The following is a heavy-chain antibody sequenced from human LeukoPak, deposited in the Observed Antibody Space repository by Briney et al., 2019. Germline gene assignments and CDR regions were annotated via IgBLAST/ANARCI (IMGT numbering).Heavy chain of an antibody. Sequence: SETLSLTCTVSGGSISSYYWSWIRQPAGKGLEWIGRIYTSGSTNYNPSLKSRVTMSVDTSKNQFSLKLSSVTAADTAVYYCAREPKLTYYYDSSGYRHAFDIWGQGTMDTVSS. D-gene: IGHD3-22*01. CDR2: IYTSGST. J-gene: IGHJ3*02. CDR3: AREPKLTYYYDSSGYRHAFDI. CDR1: GGSISSYY. V-gene: IGHV4-4*07.